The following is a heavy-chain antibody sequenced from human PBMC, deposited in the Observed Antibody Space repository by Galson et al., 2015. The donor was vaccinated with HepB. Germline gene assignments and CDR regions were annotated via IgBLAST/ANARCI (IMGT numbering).Heavy chain of an antibody. Sequence: SVKVSCKASGYTFTSYGISWVRQAPGQGLEWMGWISAYNGNTNYAQKLQGRVTMTTDTSTSTAYMELRSLRSDDTAVYYCARAQGGVPYYYDSSGYCSVGYWGQGTLVTVSS. D-gene: IGHD3-22*01. CDR3: ARAQGGVPYYYDSSGYCSVGY. CDR2: ISAYNGNT. V-gene: IGHV1-18*04. J-gene: IGHJ4*02. CDR1: GYTFTSYG.